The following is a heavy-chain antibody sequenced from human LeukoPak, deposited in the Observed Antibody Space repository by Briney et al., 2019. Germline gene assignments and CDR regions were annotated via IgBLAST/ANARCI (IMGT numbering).Heavy chain of an antibody. D-gene: IGHD3-3*01. CDR1: GYTFTGYY. CDR2: INPNSGGT. CDR3: ARGSDFWSGYCSF. Sequence: ASVMVSCKASGYTFTGYYMHWVPQAPEQGLEWMGRINPNSGGTNYAQKFQGRVTMTRDTSISTAYMELSRLRSDDTAVYYGARGSDFWSGYCSFWGQGHPVAVSS. V-gene: IGHV1-2*06. J-gene: IGHJ4*02.